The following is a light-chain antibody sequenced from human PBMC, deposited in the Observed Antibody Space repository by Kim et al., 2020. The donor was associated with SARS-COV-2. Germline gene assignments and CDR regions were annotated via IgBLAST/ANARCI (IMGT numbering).Light chain of an antibody. CDR3: NSRDSTGNHS. V-gene: IGLV3-19*01. J-gene: IGLJ2*01. Sequence: SSELTQDPALSVALGQTVRITCQGDSLRIFYASWYQQKPGQAPRLVIYAKTNRPSGIPDRFSGSSSGNTASLTITGAQAEDEADYHCNSRDSTGNHSFGGGTQLTVL. CDR1: SLRIFY. CDR2: AKT.